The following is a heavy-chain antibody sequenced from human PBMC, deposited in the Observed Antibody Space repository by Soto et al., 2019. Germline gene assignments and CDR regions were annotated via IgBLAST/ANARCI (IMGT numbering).Heavy chain of an antibody. D-gene: IGHD4-17*01. J-gene: IGHJ5*01. CDR2: LDPSSTYI. CDR3: VRGSYADYDS. V-gene: IGHV3-21*02. Sequence: EVQLVESGGGLVKPGGSLRLSCAASGFTFSAYTMNWVRQAPGKGLEWVSSLDPSSTYIYYADSVKGRFTLSRDNAKNSLFLRLNSLRAYDTALYYCVRGSYADYDSWGQGTLVTVSS. CDR1: GFTFSAYT.